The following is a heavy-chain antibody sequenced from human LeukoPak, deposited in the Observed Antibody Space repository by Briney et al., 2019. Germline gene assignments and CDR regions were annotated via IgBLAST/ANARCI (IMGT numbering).Heavy chain of an antibody. J-gene: IGHJ1*01. CDR1: GGSFSGYY. Sequence: SETLSLTCAVYGGSFSGYYWSWIRQPPGKGLEWIGEINHSRSTNYNPSLKSRVTISVDTSKNQFSLKLSSVTAADTAVYYCARGRGIQLWSRAEYFQHWGQGTLVTVSS. D-gene: IGHD5-18*01. CDR2: INHSRST. V-gene: IGHV4-34*01. CDR3: ARGRGIQLWSRAEYFQH.